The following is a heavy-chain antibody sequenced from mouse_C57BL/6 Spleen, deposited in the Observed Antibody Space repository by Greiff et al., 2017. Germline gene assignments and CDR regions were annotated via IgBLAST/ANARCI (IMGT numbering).Heavy chain of an antibody. D-gene: IGHD2-4*01. V-gene: IGHV10-3*01. J-gene: IGHJ3*01. CDR3: VRYDYEDWFDY. CDR1: GFTFNTYA. Sequence: EVQGVESGGGLVQPKGSLKLSCAASGFTFNTYAMHWVRQAPGKGLEWVARIRSKSSNYATYYADSVKDRFTISRDDSQSMLYLQMNNLKTEDTAVCSCVRYDYEDWFDYWGQGTLVTVSA. CDR2: IRSKSSNYAT.